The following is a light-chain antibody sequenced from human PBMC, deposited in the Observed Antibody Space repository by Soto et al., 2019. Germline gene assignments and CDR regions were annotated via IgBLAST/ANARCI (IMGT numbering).Light chain of an antibody. CDR3: QQRSNWPPIT. CDR1: QSVSSSY. Sequence: EIVLTQSPGTLSLSTGERTTLSCRAIQSVSSSYLAWYQQKPGQAPRLLIYGASNRATGIPARFSGSGSGTDFTLTISSLEPEEFAVYYCQQRSNWPPITFGQGTRLEIK. J-gene: IGKJ5*01. V-gene: IGKV3D-20*02. CDR2: GAS.